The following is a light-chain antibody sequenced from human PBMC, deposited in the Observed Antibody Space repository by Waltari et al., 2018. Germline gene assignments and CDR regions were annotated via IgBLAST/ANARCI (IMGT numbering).Light chain of an antibody. CDR2: KVS. Sequence: DGVLTQSQLSLPVTLGQPASISCRSSQSLVYSDGNTYFNWFQQRPGQSPRRLIYKVSSRDSGVPDTFSGRGSGTDFPLKISRVEAEDVGIYYCMQGSPWPLTFGQGTKVEIK. CDR1: QSLVYSDGNTY. CDR3: MQGSPWPLT. J-gene: IGKJ1*01. V-gene: IGKV2-30*01.